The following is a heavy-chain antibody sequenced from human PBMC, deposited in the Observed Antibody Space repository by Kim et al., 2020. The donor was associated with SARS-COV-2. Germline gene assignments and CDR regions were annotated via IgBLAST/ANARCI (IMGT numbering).Heavy chain of an antibody. Sequence: GGSLRLSCAASGFTFDDYAMHWVRQAPGKGLEWVSSISWNSGSIAYADSVKGRFTISRDSAKNCLYLQMNSLRPEDTALYYCTKGRDSYSSTRSDYWGQG. CDR1: GFTFDDYA. V-gene: IGHV3-9*01. J-gene: IGHJ4*02. CDR3: TKGRDSYSSTRSDY. CDR2: ISWNSGSI. D-gene: IGHD6-13*01.